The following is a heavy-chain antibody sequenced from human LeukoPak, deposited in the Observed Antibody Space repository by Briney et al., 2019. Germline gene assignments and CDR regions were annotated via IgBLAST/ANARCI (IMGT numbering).Heavy chain of an antibody. J-gene: IGHJ5*02. V-gene: IGHV4-34*01. D-gene: IGHD2-2*01. CDR2: INHSGST. CDR3: ARGYCSSTSCYVLWSNWFDP. Sequence: SETLSLTCAVYGGSFSGYYWSWIRQPPGKGLEWIGEINHSGSTNYNPSLKSQVTISVDTSKNQFSLKLSSVTAADTAVYYCARGYCSSTSCYVLWSNWFDPWGQGTLVTVSS. CDR1: GGSFSGYY.